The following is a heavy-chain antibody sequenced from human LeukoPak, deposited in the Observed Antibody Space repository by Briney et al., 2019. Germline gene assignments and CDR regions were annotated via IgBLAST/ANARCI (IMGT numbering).Heavy chain of an antibody. D-gene: IGHD3-9*01. Sequence: GGSLRLSCAASGFTFRRYSMHRVRQAPGKGLEWVAVISYDGSKKYYADSVKGRFTISRDSSKNMLYLQMNSLRAEDTAVYYCAKELLVMRYYFHFWGQGSLVTVSS. CDR2: ISYDGSKK. CDR1: GFTFRRYS. J-gene: IGHJ4*02. V-gene: IGHV3-30*18. CDR3: AKELLVMRYYFHF.